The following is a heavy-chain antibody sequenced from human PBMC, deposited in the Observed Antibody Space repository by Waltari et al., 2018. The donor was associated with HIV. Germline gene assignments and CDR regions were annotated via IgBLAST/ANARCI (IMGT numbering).Heavy chain of an antibody. D-gene: IGHD1-7*01. CDR3: ARFFLGRPELDFDY. CDR2: IKGNGSEK. V-gene: IGHV3-7*01. Sequence: EVQLVQSGGGLVQPGGSLTVACAASGFSFNTYWMSWIRQAPGKGSGWVANIKGNGSEKYYADSLECRFTIYRDNAENSVYLQMNSLGAEDTAVYYCARFFLGRPELDFDYWGQGTLVTVSS. J-gene: IGHJ4*02. CDR1: GFSFNTYW.